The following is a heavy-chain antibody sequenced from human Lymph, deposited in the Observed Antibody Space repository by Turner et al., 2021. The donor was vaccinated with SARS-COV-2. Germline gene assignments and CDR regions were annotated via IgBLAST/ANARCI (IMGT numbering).Heavy chain of an antibody. Sequence: QVQLVQSGAEVKKPGPSAKVSGKVSGYITTEISMHWVRQAPGNGLEWMVGFDPEDGEIVYSQKFQGRVTMTENTSTDTAYMELSSLRSEDTALYYCATFLCTGSSCYYYGIDVWGQGSTVTVSS. D-gene: IGHD2-15*01. V-gene: IGHV1-24*01. J-gene: IGHJ6*02. CDR3: ATFLCTGSSCYYYGIDV. CDR2: FDPEDGEI. CDR1: GYITTEIS.